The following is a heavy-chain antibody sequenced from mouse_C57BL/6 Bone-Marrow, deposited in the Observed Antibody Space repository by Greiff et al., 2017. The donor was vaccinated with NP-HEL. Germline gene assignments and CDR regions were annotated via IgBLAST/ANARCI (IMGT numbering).Heavy chain of an antibody. CDR1: GFTFSDYY. Sequence: EVKLVESEGGLVQPGSSMKLSCTASGFTFSDYYMAWVRQVPEKGLEWVANINYDGSSTYYLDSLKSRFIISRDNAKNILYLQMSSLKSEDTATYYCARWGITTLFDYWGQGTTLTVSS. J-gene: IGHJ2*01. D-gene: IGHD1-1*01. CDR3: ARWGITTLFDY. V-gene: IGHV5-16*01. CDR2: INYDGSST.